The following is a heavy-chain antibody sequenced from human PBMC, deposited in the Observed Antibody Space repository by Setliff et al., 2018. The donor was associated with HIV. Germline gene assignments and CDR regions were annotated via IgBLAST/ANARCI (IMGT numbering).Heavy chain of an antibody. J-gene: IGHJ4*02. CDR1: GDSISRGAYY. V-gene: IGHV4-61*02. CDR2: IYTSGST. CDR3: ATLDHSGGNFLAY. Sequence: SETLSLTCTVSGDSISRGAYYWSWIRQPAGKGLEWIGRIYTSGSTIYNPSLKSRITISLDTSKEQFSLELSSATAADTAVYYCATLDHSGGNFLAYWGQGSLVTVSS. D-gene: IGHD2-21*02.